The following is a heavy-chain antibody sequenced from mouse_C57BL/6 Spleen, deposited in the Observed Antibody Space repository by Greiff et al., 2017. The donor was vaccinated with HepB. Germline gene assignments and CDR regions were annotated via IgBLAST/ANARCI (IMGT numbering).Heavy chain of an antibody. CDR3: ARHERYYDYDYYAMDY. CDR2: FYPGSGSI. V-gene: IGHV1-62-2*01. D-gene: IGHD2-4*01. J-gene: IGHJ4*01. Sequence: QVHVKQSGAELVKPGASVKLSCKASGYTFTEYTIHWVKQRSGQGLEWIGWFYPGSGSIKYNEKFKDKATLTADKSSSTVYMELSRLTSEDSAVYFCARHERYYDYDYYAMDYWGQGTSVTVSS. CDR1: GYTFTEYT.